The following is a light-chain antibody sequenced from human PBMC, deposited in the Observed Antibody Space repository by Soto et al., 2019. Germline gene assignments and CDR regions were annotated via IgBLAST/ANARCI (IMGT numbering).Light chain of an antibody. CDR1: QSVSSSY. Sequence: EIVLTQSPGTLSLSPGERATLSCRASQSVSSSYLAWYQQKPGQAPRLLIYGASSRATGIPDRFSGSGSGTDFILTISRLEPEDFAVYYCQQYGSSPFMYTFGQGTKLEIK. V-gene: IGKV3-20*01. J-gene: IGKJ2*01. CDR2: GAS. CDR3: QQYGSSPFMYT.